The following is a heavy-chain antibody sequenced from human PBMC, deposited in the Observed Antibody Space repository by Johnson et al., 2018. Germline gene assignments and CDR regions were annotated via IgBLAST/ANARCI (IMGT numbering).Heavy chain of an antibody. CDR1: GFTFSSYG. CDR3: AKDNASGLGLGFYYYYYMNV. V-gene: IGHV3-30*18. CDR2: TSYDGSNK. D-gene: IGHD7-27*01. J-gene: IGHJ6*03. Sequence: QVQLVEYGGGVVQPGRSLSLSCAASGFTFSSYGMHWVRQAPGKGLEWVAVTSYDGSNKYYADSVKGRFTISRDNSKNTLYLQRNRLRAEDTAVYYCAKDNASGLGLGFYYYYYMNVWGKGTTVTVSS.